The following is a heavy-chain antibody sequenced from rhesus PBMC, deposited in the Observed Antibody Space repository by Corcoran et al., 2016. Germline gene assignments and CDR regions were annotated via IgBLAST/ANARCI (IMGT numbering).Heavy chain of an antibody. CDR1: GYSFTIYW. CDR2: IVPRDADT. J-gene: IGHJ6*01. D-gene: IGHD5-24*01. V-gene: IGHV5-2*01. Sequence: EVQLVQSGAEVKRPGESLKISCKTSGYSFTIYWISWVRQMPGKSLEGMGAIVPRDADTIYSPSFQGQVTISADKSISTAYLQWSSLKASDSATYYCAKDSDTVGTVKSYGLDSWGQGVVVTVSS. CDR3: AKDSDTVGTVKSYGLDS.